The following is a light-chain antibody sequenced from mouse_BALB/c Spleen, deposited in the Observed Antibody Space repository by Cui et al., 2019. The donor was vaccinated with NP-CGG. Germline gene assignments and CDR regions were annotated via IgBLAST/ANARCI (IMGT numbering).Light chain of an antibody. CDR3: ALLYSNHWV. CDR2: GTN. J-gene: IGLJ1*01. V-gene: IGLV1*01. CDR1: TGAVTTSNY. Sequence: VVVTQESPPTTSPGETVTLTCRSSTGAVTTSNYANWVQEKPDHLFTGLIGGTNNRAPGVPARFSGSLIGDKAALTITGAQTEDEAIYFCALLYSNHWVFGGGTKLTVL.